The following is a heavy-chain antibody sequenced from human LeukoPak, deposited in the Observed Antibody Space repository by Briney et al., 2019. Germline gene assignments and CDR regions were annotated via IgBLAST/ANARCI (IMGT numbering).Heavy chain of an antibody. V-gene: IGHV3-33*05. CDR3: AREIAAAGDY. CDR2: ISYDGSSE. D-gene: IGHD6-13*01. Sequence: GGSLRLSCVGSGFTFSSYGIHWVRQLPGKGPEWVAIISYDGSSEFYADSVKGRFKISRDNSKNTVNLQMNSLRAEDTAVYYCAREIAAAGDYWGQGTLVTVSS. J-gene: IGHJ4*02. CDR1: GFTFSSYG.